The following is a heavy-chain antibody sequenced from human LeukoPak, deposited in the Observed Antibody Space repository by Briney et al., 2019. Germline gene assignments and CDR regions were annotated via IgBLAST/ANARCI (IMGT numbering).Heavy chain of an antibody. Sequence: SETLSLTCTVSGGSISSGDYYWSWIRQPPGKGLEWIGYIYYSGSTHYNPSVKSRVTISVDTSKNQFSLKLSSATAADTAVYYCAGVITAFGVVITSHAFDIWGQGTMVSVSS. J-gene: IGHJ3*02. CDR3: AGVITAFGVVITSHAFDI. D-gene: IGHD3-3*01. CDR2: IYYSGST. CDR1: GGSISSGDYY. V-gene: IGHV4-30-4*08.